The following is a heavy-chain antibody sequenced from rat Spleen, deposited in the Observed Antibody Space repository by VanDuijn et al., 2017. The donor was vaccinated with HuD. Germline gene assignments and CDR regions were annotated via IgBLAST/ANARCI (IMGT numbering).Heavy chain of an antibody. V-gene: IGHV5-7*01. CDR3: ARRHYGYTDYFDY. D-gene: IGHD1-9*01. Sequence: EVQLVESGGGLVQPGRSLKLSCAASGFTFSSFPMAWVRQAPKKGLEWVAYISYGDSSGHSSTYYRDSVKGRFTISRDNAKSTLSLQMDSLRSEDTATYYCARRHYGYTDYFDYWGQGVMVTVSS. CDR1: GFTFSSFP. J-gene: IGHJ2*01. CDR2: ISYGDSSGHSST.